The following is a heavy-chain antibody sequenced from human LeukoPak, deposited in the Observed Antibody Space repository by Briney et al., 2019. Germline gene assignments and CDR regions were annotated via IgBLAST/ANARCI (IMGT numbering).Heavy chain of an antibody. CDR3: ARDGVLDYDYVWGSYRFSFDY. Sequence: GGSLRLSCAASGFTFSSYEMNWVRQAPGKGLEWVSYISSSGSTIYYADSVQGRFTISRDNAKNSLYLQMNSLRAEHTAVYYCARDGVLDYDYVWGSYRFSFDYWGQGNLVTVSS. CDR2: ISSSGSTI. CDR1: GFTFSSYE. V-gene: IGHV3-48*03. J-gene: IGHJ4*02. D-gene: IGHD3-16*02.